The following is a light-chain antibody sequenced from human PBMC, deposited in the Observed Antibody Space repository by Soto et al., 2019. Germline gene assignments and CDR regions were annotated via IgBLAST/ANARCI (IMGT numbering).Light chain of an antibody. CDR3: QEYNNWPSMYT. J-gene: IGKJ2*01. V-gene: IGKV3-15*01. Sequence: EIVMTQSPATLSVSPGERATLSCRASQSVRTKLAWYQQTPGQAPRLLIYAASTRATGIPARFSGSGYGTDFTLTIIRLQSEDFAVYFCQEYNNWPSMYTFGQGTKLQIK. CDR1: QSVRTK. CDR2: AAS.